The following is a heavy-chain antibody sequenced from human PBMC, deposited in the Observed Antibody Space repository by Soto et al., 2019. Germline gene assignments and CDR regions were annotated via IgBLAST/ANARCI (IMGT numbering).Heavy chain of an antibody. D-gene: IGHD6-6*01. CDR3: ARGLRSVLDY. CDR2: ISSDEKIK. J-gene: IGHJ4*02. Sequence: LALWGGACGSIVDNFGGQWGRQAPGKGLEWVAVISSDEKIKQYADSVRGRFAISRDNSKNTLYLQMTSLRAEDTAIYYCARGLRSVLDYWGQGTLVTVSS. CDR1: GSIVDNFG. V-gene: IGHV3-33*01.